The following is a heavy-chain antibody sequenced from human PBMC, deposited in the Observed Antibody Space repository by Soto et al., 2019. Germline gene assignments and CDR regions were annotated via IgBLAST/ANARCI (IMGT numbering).Heavy chain of an antibody. D-gene: IGHD2-21*02. CDR3: ARQRTSVVTQAYFDS. CDR1: GDSINNRSYY. V-gene: IGHV4-39*01. CDR2: IYYSGST. J-gene: IGHJ4*02. Sequence: SETLSLTCTVTGDSINNRSYYWGWIRQPPGKGLEWIGSIYYSGSTYNNPSLKSRVSMSVDTFKNQFSLKLRSVTAADTALYYCARQRTSVVTQAYFDSWGQGSLVTVSS.